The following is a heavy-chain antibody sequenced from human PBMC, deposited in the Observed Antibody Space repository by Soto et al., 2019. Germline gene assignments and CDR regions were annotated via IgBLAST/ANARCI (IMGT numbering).Heavy chain of an antibody. CDR1: GESFSGYI. CDR2: INHSGSA. CDR3: ARGLITGSHYSGGWYYFDS. J-gene: IGHJ4*02. V-gene: IGHV4-34*01. D-gene: IGHD6-19*01. Sequence: PSETLSLTSAVYGESFSGYIWTWIRQTPGKGLQWIGQINHSGSASYNPSLKSRVTISVHTSNSHFSLELSSVTAADTAVYYCARGLITGSHYSGGWYYFDSWGQGTQVTVS.